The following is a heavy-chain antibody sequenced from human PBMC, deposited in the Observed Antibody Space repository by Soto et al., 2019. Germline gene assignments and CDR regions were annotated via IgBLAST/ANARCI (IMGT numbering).Heavy chain of an antibody. D-gene: IGHD2-21*02. V-gene: IGHV3-30*04. CDR1: GFRFSGFG. CDR3: ARDLGGDVYLWDKSNY. J-gene: IGHJ1*01. CDR2: ISFDASEK. Sequence: QVQLVESGGGVVQPGASLTLSCAASGFRFSGFGMHWVRQAPGKGLEWVAVISFDASEKFYVDSVKGRFSISRDDSHSKVFLQMNSLRREDTGVYYCARDLGGDVYLWDKSNYWGQGALVDVS.